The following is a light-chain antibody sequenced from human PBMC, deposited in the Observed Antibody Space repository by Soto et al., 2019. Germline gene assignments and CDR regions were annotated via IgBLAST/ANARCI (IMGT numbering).Light chain of an antibody. CDR1: QTISSW. Sequence: DIQMTQSPSTLSASVGVRVTITYRASQTISSWLAWYQQKPGKAPKLLIYKTSSLDSGVPSRFSGSGSGTEFTLTISGLQADDFATYYCQQYDSYSGTFGQGTKVDIK. J-gene: IGKJ1*01. CDR3: QQYDSYSGT. CDR2: KTS. V-gene: IGKV1-5*03.